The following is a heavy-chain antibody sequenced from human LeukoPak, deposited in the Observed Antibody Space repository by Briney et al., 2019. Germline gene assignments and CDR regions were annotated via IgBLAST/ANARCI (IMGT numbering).Heavy chain of an antibody. CDR1: GGSISSSSYY. CDR2: INHSGST. V-gene: IGHV4-39*07. J-gene: IGHJ5*02. Sequence: SETLSLTCTVSGGSISSSSYYWGWIRQPPGKGLEWIGEINHSGSTNYNPSLKSRVTISVDTSKNQFSLKLSSVTAADTAVYYCARRGRLIVGARRDWFDPWGQGTLVTVSS. CDR3: ARRGRLIVGARRDWFDP. D-gene: IGHD1-26*01.